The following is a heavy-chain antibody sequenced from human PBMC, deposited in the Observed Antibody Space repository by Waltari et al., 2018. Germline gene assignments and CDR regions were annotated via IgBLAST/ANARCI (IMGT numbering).Heavy chain of an antibody. V-gene: IGHV4-34*01. J-gene: IGHJ4*02. CDR1: GGSISGYY. CDR2: INHRGST. Sequence: QVQLQQWGAGLLKPSETLSLTCAVYGGSISGYYCRWIRQPPGKGLEWSGEINHRGSTNDIPSRKSRVTIAVDTSKNQFYLKLSFVTAADTAVYYCASYCGGDCYPVEYWGQGTLVTVSS. D-gene: IGHD2-21*01. CDR3: ASYCGGDCYPVEY.